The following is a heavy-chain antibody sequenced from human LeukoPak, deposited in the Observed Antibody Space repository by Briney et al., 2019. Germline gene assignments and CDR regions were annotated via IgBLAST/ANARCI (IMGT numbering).Heavy chain of an antibody. CDR1: GGSFSGYY. CDR3: ARAIVVVPAAMRGWFDP. Sequence: PSETLSLTCAVYGGSFSGYYWSWIRQPPGKGLEWIGEINHSGSTNYNPSLKSRVTISVDTSKNQFSLKLSPVTAADTAVYYCARAIVVVPAAMRGWFDPWGQGTLVTVSS. D-gene: IGHD2-2*01. CDR2: INHSGST. V-gene: IGHV4-34*01. J-gene: IGHJ5*02.